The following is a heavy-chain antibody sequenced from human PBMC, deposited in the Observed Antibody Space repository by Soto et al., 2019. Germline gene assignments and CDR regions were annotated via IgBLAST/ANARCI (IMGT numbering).Heavy chain of an antibody. CDR1: GFIFSPYW. Sequence: GGSLRLSCAASGFIFSPYWMSWVRQAPGKGLEWVANIKRDGSETHYVDSVKGRFTISRDNTKKSLYLQMKSLRVEDTAVYYCARDAYNYDSSGYYRYDAFDIWGQGTMVTVSS. D-gene: IGHD3-22*01. CDR3: ARDAYNYDSSGYYRYDAFDI. V-gene: IGHV3-7*01. CDR2: IKRDGSET. J-gene: IGHJ3*02.